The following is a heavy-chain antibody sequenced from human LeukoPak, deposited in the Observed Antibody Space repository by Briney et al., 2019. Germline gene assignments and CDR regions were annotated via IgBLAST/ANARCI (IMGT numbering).Heavy chain of an antibody. CDR2: ISYDGSNK. D-gene: IGHD5-12*01. V-gene: IGHV3-30*18. CDR3: AQMRYSGYGDFDY. CDR1: GFTFSSYG. Sequence: GGSLRLSCAASGFTFSSYGMHWVRQAPGKGLEWVAVISYDGSNKYYADSVKGRFTISRDNSKDTLYLQMNSLRAEDTAVYYCAQMRYSGYGDFDYWGQGTLVTVSS. J-gene: IGHJ4*02.